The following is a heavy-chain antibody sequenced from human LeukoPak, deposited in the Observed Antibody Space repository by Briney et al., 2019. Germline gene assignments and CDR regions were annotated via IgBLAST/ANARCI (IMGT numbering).Heavy chain of an antibody. CDR3: ARVTDPVRLVMVSGMDV. CDR2: ISSSSSTI. D-gene: IGHD3-9*01. CDR1: GLTFSSYN. Sequence: GGSLRLSCAASGLTFSSYNMNWVRQAPGKGLEWVSYISSSSSTIYYADSVKGRFTISRDNAKNSLYLQMNSLRAEDTAVYYCARVTDPVRLVMVSGMDVWGQGTTVTVSS. V-gene: IGHV3-48*04. J-gene: IGHJ6*02.